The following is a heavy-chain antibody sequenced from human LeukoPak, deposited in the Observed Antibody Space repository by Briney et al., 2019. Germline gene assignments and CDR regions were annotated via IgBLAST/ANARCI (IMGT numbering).Heavy chain of an antibody. CDR2: IIPIFGTA. J-gene: IGHJ4*02. CDR3: AREGCSSTSCYHSLQSPYYFDY. D-gene: IGHD2-2*01. V-gene: IGHV1-69*13. CDR1: GYTFTSYG. Sequence: GASVRVSCKASGYTFTSYGISWVRQAPGQGLEWMGGIIPIFGTAHYAQKFQGRVTITADESTSTAYMELSSLRSEDTAVYYCAREGCSSTSCYHSLQSPYYFDYWGQGTLVTVSS.